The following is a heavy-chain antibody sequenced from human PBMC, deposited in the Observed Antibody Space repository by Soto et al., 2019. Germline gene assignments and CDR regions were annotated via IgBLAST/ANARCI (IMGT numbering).Heavy chain of an antibody. CDR3: TRDRDQWLVLNWFDP. CDR2: IRSKAYGGTT. D-gene: IGHD6-19*01. V-gene: IGHV3-49*05. CDR1: GFTFGDYA. J-gene: IGHJ5*02. Sequence: EVQLVESGGGLVKPGRSLRLSCTASGFTFGDYAMSWFRQAPGKGLEWVGFIRSKAYGGTTEYAASVKGRFTISRDDSKSIAYLQMNSLKTEDTAVYYCTRDRDQWLVLNWFDPWGQGTLVTVSS.